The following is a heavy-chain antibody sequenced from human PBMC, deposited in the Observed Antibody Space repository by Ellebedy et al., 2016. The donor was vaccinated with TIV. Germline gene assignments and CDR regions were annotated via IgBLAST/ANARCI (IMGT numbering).Heavy chain of an antibody. CDR3: ARPWVEMATIGDAFDI. D-gene: IGHD5-24*01. CDR1: EFTFNTFA. V-gene: IGHV3-23*01. CDR2: ISGSGGST. Sequence: GESLKTSCAASEFTFNTFAMNWVRQAPGTGLEWVSAISGSGGSTYYADAVKGRFTSSRDNSKNTLYLHMKSLRAEDTAVYYCARPWVEMATIGDAFDIWGQGTMVTVSS. J-gene: IGHJ3*02.